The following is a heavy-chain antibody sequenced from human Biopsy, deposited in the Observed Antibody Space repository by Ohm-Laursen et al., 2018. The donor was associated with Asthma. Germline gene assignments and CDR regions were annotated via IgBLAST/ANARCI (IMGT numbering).Heavy chain of an antibody. CDR1: GGSISNYY. J-gene: IGHJ4*02. V-gene: IGHV4-59*07. D-gene: IGHD2-15*01. Sequence: SDTLSLTCTVSGGSISNYYWTWIRKPPGKGLEWIGNIHYSGSTYSNPSLKSRVTISVDTSKKQISLRLSSVIAADTAVYYCAGFCSGGNCPDHWGQGTPVTVSS. CDR3: AGFCSGGNCPDH. CDR2: IHYSGST.